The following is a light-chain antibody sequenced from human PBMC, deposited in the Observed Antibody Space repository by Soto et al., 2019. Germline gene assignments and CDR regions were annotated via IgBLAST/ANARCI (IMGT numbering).Light chain of an antibody. CDR3: QVWDISSGHVV. CDR1: NIGSKS. Sequence: SYELTQPPSVSVAPLKTASGACGGSNIGSKSVHWYQKKSGQAPVLVMYYDSDRPSGIPERFSGSNSGNTATLTISRVEAGDDGDYYCQVWDISSGHVVFGGGTKLTVL. CDR2: YDS. V-gene: IGLV3-21*01. J-gene: IGLJ3*02.